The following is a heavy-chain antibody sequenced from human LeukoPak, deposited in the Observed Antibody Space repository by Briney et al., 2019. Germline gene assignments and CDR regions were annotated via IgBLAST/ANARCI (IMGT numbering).Heavy chain of an antibody. D-gene: IGHD3-22*01. CDR1: GFTFSSYS. J-gene: IGHJ4*02. V-gene: IGHV3-48*02. Sequence: GGSLRLSCAASGFTFSSYSMTWVRQAPGKGLEWVSYISSSSSTIYYADSVKGRFTISRDNAKNSLHLQMNSLRDEDTAVYYCARVGPLNYYDSSFDYWGQGTLVTVSS. CDR3: ARVGPLNYYDSSFDY. CDR2: ISSSSSTI.